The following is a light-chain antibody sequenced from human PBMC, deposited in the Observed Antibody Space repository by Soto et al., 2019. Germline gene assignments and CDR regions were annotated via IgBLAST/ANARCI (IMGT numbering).Light chain of an antibody. CDR2: GAS. J-gene: IGKJ1*01. V-gene: IGKV3-20*01. CDR3: QQSGGSTRT. CDR1: QSISTTY. Sequence: EIVLTQSPGTLSLSPGERFTLSCRASQSISTTYLAWYQHKPGQAPRLLIYGASSRATGIPDRFSGSGSGTDFTLTISRLEPEDFAVYYCQQSGGSTRTFGQGTKVDIK.